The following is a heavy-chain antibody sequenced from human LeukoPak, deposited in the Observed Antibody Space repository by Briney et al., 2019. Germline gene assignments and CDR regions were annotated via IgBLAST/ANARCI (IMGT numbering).Heavy chain of an antibody. CDR3: ATDWEVPAAGDAFDI. CDR1: GGSISSSSYY. D-gene: IGHD2-2*01. CDR2: IYYSGST. V-gene: IGHV4-39*07. J-gene: IGHJ3*02. Sequence: PSETLSLTCTVSGGSISSSSYYWGWLRQPPGRGLEWIGSIYYSGSTYYNPSLKSRVTISVDTSKNQFSLKLSSVTAADTAVYYCATDWEVPAAGDAFDIWGQGTMVTVSS.